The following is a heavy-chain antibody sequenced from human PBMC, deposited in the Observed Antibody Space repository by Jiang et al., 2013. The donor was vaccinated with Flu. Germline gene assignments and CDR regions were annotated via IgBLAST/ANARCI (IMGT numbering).Heavy chain of an antibody. CDR1: GYSFTSYW. CDR2: IDPSDSYT. D-gene: IGHD5-18*01. Sequence: GAEVKKPGESLRISCKGSGYSFTSYWISWVRQMPGKGLEWMGRIDPSDSYTNYSPSFQGQVTISADKSISTAYLQWSSLKASDTAMYYCARRGRYSSGFDAFDIWGQGTMVTISS. V-gene: IGHV5-10-1*04. CDR3: ARRGRYSSGFDAFDI. J-gene: IGHJ3*02.